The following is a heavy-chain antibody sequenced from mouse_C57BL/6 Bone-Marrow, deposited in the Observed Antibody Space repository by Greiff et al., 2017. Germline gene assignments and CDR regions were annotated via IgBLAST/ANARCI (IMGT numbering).Heavy chain of an antibody. J-gene: IGHJ2*01. D-gene: IGHD1-1*02. CDR1: GFNIKDDY. Sequence: VQLKQSGAELVRPGASVKLSCTASGFNIKDDYMHWVKQRPEQGLEWIGWIDPENGDTECASKFQGKATITADTSSNTAYLQLSSLTSEDTAVYYCTTYGLFDYWGQGTTLTVSS. CDR3: TTYGLFDY. CDR2: IDPENGDT. V-gene: IGHV14-4*01.